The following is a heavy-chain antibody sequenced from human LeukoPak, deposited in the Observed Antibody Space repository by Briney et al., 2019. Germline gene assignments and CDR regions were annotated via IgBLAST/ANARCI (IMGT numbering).Heavy chain of an antibody. V-gene: IGHV3-23*01. CDR3: ARRESVYDFWSGYYTQWFDP. J-gene: IGHJ5*02. D-gene: IGHD3-3*01. CDR1: GFIFSSYS. Sequence: PGGSLRLSCAASGFIFSSYSMSWVRQAPGKGLEWVSVITGSGRNTYYADSVKGRFTISRDNSKNTLYLQMNSLRAEDTAVYYCARRESVYDFWSGYYTQWFDPWGQGTLVTVSS. CDR2: ITGSGRNT.